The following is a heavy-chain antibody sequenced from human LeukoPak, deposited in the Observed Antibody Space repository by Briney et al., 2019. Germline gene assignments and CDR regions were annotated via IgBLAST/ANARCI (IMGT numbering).Heavy chain of an antibody. CDR2: IRQDGSEK. CDR3: ARDVEMFSTTWSDAFDI. V-gene: IGHV3-7*01. J-gene: IGHJ3*02. Sequence: GGSLRLSCETSGFSFSTYWMSWVRQAPGKGLEWVANIRQDGSEKYYVDSVKGRFTISRDIAKQSVFLQMSSLRVEDTGVYYCARDVEMFSTTWSDAFDIWGQGTMVTVSS. CDR1: GFSFSTYW. D-gene: IGHD6-13*01.